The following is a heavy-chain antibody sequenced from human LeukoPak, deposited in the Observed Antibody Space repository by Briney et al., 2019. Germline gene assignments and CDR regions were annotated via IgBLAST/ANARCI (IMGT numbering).Heavy chain of an antibody. CDR2: INPDSGGT. D-gene: IGHD1-1*01. CDR1: GYTFTGYY. J-gene: IGHJ5*02. CDR3: AREHATGTTVWFDP. V-gene: IGHV1-2*02. Sequence: GASVKVSCKASGYTFTGYYIHWVRQAPGQGLEWMGWINPDSGGTNYAQNFQGRVTMTRDTSISTAYMELSRLRSDDTAVYSCAREHATGTTVWFDPWGQGTLVTVSS.